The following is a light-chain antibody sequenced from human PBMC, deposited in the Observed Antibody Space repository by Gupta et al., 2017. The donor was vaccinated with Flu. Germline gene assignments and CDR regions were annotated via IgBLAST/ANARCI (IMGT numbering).Light chain of an antibody. CDR1: TSDVGGYNS. V-gene: IGLV2-14*01. CDR3: SSYTSGSTLVVA. Sequence: QSALTQPASVSGSPGQSITISCTGTTSDVGGYNSVSWYQQRPGTAPKLMIYDVSNRPSGISNRFSGSKSGNTASLTISGLQTEDEADYYCSSYTSGSTLVVAFGGGTKLIVL. J-gene: IGLJ2*01. CDR2: DVS.